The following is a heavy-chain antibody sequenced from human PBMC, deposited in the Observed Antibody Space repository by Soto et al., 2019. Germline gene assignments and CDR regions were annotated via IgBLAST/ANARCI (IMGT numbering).Heavy chain of an antibody. J-gene: IGHJ6*02. CDR1: GGSIRSYY. CDR2: FYHSGNS. V-gene: IGHV4-59*01. Sequence: SETLSLTCSVSGGSIRSYYWSWIRQSPEKGLEWIGYFYHSGNSNYNPSLKSRVTISVDTSKNQLSLSLRSVTAADTAVYFCARISSVDPYGYVNGGLDVWGQGTTVAVSS. D-gene: IGHD5-18*01. CDR3: ARISSVDPYGYVNGGLDV.